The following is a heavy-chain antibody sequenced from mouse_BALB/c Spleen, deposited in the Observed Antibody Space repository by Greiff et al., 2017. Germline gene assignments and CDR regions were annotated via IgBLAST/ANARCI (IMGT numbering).Heavy chain of an antibody. Sequence: EVKVVESGGGLVKPGGSLKLSCAASGFTFSSYAMSWVRQTPEKRLEWVATISSGGSYTYYPDSVKGRFTISRDNAKNTLYLQMSSLRSEDTAMYYCARRAGFYFDYWGQGTTLTVSS. D-gene: IGHD3-3*01. CDR3: ARRAGFYFDY. V-gene: IGHV5-9-3*01. J-gene: IGHJ2*01. CDR1: GFTFSSYA. CDR2: ISSGGSYT.